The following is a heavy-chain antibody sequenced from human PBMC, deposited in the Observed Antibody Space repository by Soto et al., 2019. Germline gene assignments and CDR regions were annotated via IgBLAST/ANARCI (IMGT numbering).Heavy chain of an antibody. CDR2: IYYSEST. J-gene: IGHJ4*02. D-gene: IGHD5-12*01. CDR3: ARQPRGYSGYAPY. V-gene: IGHV4-39*01. CDR1: GGSISSSSYY. Sequence: QLQLQESGPGLVKPSETLSLTCTVSGGSISSSSYYWGWIRQPPGKGLEWIGSIYYSESTYYNPSLKSRVTIAVDTSKDQFSLKLSSVTAADTAVYYCARQPRGYSGYAPYWGQGTLVTVSS.